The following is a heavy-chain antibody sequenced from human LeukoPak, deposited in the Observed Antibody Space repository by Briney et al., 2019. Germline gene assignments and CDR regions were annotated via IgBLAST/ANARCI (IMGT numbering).Heavy chain of an antibody. V-gene: IGHV4-59*08. D-gene: IGHD6-13*01. Sequence: PSETLSLTCTVSGGSISSYYWSWVRQPPGKGLEWIGYIYYSGSTNYSPSLRSRVTISVDTSKNQFSLKLSSVTAADTAVYYCARQAATGTIFDYWGQGTLVTVSS. J-gene: IGHJ4*02. CDR2: IYYSGST. CDR1: GGSISSYY. CDR3: ARQAATGTIFDY.